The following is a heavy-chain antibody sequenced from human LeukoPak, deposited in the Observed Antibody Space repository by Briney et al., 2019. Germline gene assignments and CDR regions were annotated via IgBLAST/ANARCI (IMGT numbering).Heavy chain of an antibody. CDR1: GGSISSYY. CDR3: ATSGSGSYYNRQWYNWFDP. J-gene: IGHJ5*02. V-gene: IGHV4-59*12. D-gene: IGHD3-10*01. Sequence: SETLSLTCTVSGGSISSYYWSWIRQPPGKGLEWIGYIYYSGSTNYNPSLKSRVTISVDTSKNQFSLKLSSVTAAGTAVYYYATSGSGSYYNRQWYNWFDPWGQGTLVTVSS. CDR2: IYYSGST.